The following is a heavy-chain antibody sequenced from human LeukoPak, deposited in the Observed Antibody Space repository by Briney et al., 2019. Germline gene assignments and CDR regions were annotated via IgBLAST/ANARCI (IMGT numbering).Heavy chain of an antibody. V-gene: IGHV3-30*02. CDR1: GVTFSSYG. CDR2: IRYDGSIK. D-gene: IGHD1-26*01. Sequence: PGGSLRLSCAASGVTFSSYGMHWVRQAPGRGLKWVSFIRYDGSIKYYADSVKGRFTISRDNSKNTLYLQMNSLRAEDTAVYYCAKAQGWELPYYFDYWGQGTLVTVSS. J-gene: IGHJ4*02. CDR3: AKAQGWELPYYFDY.